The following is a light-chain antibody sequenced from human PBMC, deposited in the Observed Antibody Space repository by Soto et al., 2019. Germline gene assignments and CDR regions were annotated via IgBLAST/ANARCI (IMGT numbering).Light chain of an antibody. Sequence: SYELTQPPSVSVAPGKTARITCGGNNIGSKSVHWYQQKPGQAPVLVIYFDNDRPSGIPERFSGSNSGNTATLTIIRVEAGDEADYYCHLWDSTSDHPFGGGTKVTVL. CDR1: NIGSKS. V-gene: IGLV3-21*04. J-gene: IGLJ3*02. CDR2: FDN. CDR3: HLWDSTSDHP.